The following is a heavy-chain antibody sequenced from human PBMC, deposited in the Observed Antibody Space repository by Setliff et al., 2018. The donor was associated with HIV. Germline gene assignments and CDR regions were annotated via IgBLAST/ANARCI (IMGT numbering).Heavy chain of an antibody. V-gene: IGHV3-7*03. J-gene: IGHJ4*02. D-gene: IGHD3-22*01. CDR3: ARAYNVYDYRFDSSGYDY. CDR2: INQDGATK. CDR1: GFTFSTYW. Sequence: GGSLRLSCAGTGFTFSTYWMSWVRQAPGKGLEWVANINQDGATKYYVDSVRGRFTISRDNAKNSVFLQMNSLRGEDTAVYYCARAYNVYDYRFDSSGYDYWGQGTLVTVSS.